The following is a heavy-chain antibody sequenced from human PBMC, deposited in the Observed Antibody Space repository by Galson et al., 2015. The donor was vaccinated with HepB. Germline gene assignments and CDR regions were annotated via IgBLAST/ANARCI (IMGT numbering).Heavy chain of an antibody. CDR3: ARDGAYYYDSSGYDDY. Sequence: SVKVSCKASGGTFSSYTISWVRQAPGQGLEWMGRIIPILGIANYAQKFQGRVTITADKSTSTAYMELSSLRSEDTAVYYCARDGAYYYDSSGYDDYWGQGTLVTVSS. V-gene: IGHV1-69*04. CDR2: IIPILGIA. CDR1: GGTFSSYT. D-gene: IGHD3-22*01. J-gene: IGHJ4*02.